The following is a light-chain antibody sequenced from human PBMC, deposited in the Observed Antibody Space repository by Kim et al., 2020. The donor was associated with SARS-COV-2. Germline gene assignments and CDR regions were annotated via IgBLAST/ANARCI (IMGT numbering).Light chain of an antibody. V-gene: IGLV3-25*03. J-gene: IGLJ3*02. CDR2: SDN. CDR1: AVPKQN. CDR3: QSTDISGIYRV. Sequence: PGQTARISCTGDAVPKQNTSWYQHQPGQAPVLIIYSDNERPSGIPERFSGSSSGTTVTLTISGVQAEDEADYYCQSTDISGIYRVFGGGTQLTVL.